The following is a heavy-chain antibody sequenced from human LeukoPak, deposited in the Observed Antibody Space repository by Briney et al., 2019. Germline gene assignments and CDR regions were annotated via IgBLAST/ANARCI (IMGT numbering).Heavy chain of an antibody. CDR1: GYTFTSYD. J-gene: IGHJ4*02. D-gene: IGHD3-22*01. Sequence: ASVTVSCKASGYTFTSYDMNWVRQAPGQGLEWMGRMNPNSGNTDYAQKFQGRVTITRNTYISTAYMELSSLRSEDTAVYYSARGRSSGYYSWDYWGQGTLVTVSS. CDR2: MNPNSGNT. CDR3: ARGRSSGYYSWDY. V-gene: IGHV1-8*03.